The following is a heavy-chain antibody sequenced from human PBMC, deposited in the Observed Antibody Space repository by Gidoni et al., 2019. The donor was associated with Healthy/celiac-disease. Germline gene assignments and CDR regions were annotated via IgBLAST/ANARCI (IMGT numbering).Heavy chain of an antibody. V-gene: IGHV3-21*01. CDR2: ISSSSSYI. J-gene: IGHJ4*02. D-gene: IGHD6-6*01. CDR3: ARDFGPSIARDY. Sequence: EVQLVESGGGLVKRGGSLSLSCAASRFTFSSYCMNWVRQAPGKGLEWVSSISSSSSYIYYADSVKGRFTISRDNAKNSLYLQMNSLRAEDTAVYYCARDFGPSIARDYWGQGTLVTVSS. CDR1: RFTFSSYC.